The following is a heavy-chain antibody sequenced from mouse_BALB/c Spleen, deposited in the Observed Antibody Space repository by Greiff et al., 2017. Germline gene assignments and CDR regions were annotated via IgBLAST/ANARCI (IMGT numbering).Heavy chain of an antibody. CDR1: GYSITSDYA. Sequence: ESGPGLVKPSQSLSLTCTVTGYSITSDYAWNWIRQFPGNKLEWMGYISYSGSTSYNPSLKSRISITRDTSKNQFFLQLNSVTTEDTATYYCARGDDWYFDVWGAGTTVTVSS. D-gene: IGHD3-3*01. CDR2: ISYSGST. CDR3: ARGDDWYFDV. V-gene: IGHV3-2*02. J-gene: IGHJ1*01.